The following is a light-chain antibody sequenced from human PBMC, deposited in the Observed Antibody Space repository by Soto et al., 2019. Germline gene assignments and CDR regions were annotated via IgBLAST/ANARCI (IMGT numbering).Light chain of an antibody. CDR1: KLGYKY. CDR2: QDN. Sequence: SYELTQPPSVSVSPGQTASIPCSGDKLGYKYACWYQQKPGQSPVLVIYQDNKRPSGIPERFSGSNSGNTATLTISGTQAMDEADYYCQAWDSGTVVFGGGTKLTVL. CDR3: QAWDSGTVV. J-gene: IGLJ2*01. V-gene: IGLV3-1*01.